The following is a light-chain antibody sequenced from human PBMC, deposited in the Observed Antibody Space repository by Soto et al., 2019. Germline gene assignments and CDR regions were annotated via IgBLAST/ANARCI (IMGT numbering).Light chain of an antibody. J-gene: IGKJ4*01. V-gene: IGKV1-33*01. CDR3: QQYDNLPLT. Sequence: DIQMTHSPSSLSSSVVYRVSSTCEASQDIKNYLNWYQQKSGKAPKLLIYDASDLETGVPSRFSGSGSGTDFTFTINSLQPEDIATYYCQQYDNLPLTFGGGTKVDIK. CDR1: QDIKNY. CDR2: DAS.